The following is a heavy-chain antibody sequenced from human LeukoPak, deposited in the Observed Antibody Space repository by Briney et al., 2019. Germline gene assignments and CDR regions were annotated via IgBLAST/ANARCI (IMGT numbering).Heavy chain of an antibody. CDR2: ISSSSSTI. CDR3: ARRPSSSWYPFDY. J-gene: IGHJ4*02. CDR1: GFTFSSYS. Sequence: PGGSLRLSCAASGFTFSSYSMNWVRQAPGKGLEWVSYISSSSSTIYYADSVKGRFTISRDNAKNSLYLQMNSLRAEDTAVYYCARRPSSSWYPFDYWGQGTLVTVSS. D-gene: IGHD6-13*01. V-gene: IGHV3-48*01.